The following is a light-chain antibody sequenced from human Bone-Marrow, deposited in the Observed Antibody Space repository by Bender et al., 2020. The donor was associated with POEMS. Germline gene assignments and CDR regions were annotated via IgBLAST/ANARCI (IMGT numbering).Light chain of an antibody. Sequence: QSALTQPASVSGSPGQSITISCTGTSTDVGSYNLVSWYQQHPGKAPKVIIYEGTKRPSGVSSRFSGSKSGNTASLTISGLQAEDEADYYCSSYSSGSTLEVFGGGTKLTVL. J-gene: IGLJ2*01. V-gene: IGLV2-14*02. CDR3: SSYSSGSTLEV. CDR1: STDVGSYNL. CDR2: EGT.